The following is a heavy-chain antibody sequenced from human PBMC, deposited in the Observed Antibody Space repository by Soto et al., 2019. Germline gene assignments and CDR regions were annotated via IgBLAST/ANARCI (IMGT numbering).Heavy chain of an antibody. J-gene: IGHJ5*01. Sequence: PGGSARLSCAASGFSVSGWYMDWVRQAPGKGLEWVARLKDRSQNYATEYAASVKGRFTVSRHPSQNSIFLQMNSMKIEDTAVYYCAREGAARWLDSWGQGTLVTVS. D-gene: IGHD1-26*01. V-gene: IGHV3-72*01. CDR2: LKDRSQNYAT. CDR1: GFSVSGWY. CDR3: AREGAARWLDS.